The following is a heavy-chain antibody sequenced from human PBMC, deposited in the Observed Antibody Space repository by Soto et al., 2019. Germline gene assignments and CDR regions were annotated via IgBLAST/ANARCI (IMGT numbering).Heavy chain of an antibody. CDR2: MSYDVSKI. V-gene: IGHV3-30*18. CDR1: GFAFDTYG. J-gene: IGHJ6*02. Sequence: PGGSLRLSCEASGFAFDTYGMHWIRQGAGQGLEWVATMSYDVSKIYYRDSVRGRFSISRDDSKRTLYLQMNSLRAEDTAVYYCAKDRDPYYYYYLTEVWGQGTPVIASS. CDR3: AKDRDPYYYYYLTEV.